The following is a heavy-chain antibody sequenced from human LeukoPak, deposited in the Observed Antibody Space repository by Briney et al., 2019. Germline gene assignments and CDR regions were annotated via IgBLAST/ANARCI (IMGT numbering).Heavy chain of an antibody. J-gene: IGHJ4*02. CDR1: GGTFSSYA. D-gene: IGHD5-24*01. V-gene: IGHV1-69*13. CDR2: IIPIFGTA. Sequence: SVKVPCKASGGTFSSYAISWVRQAPGQGLEWMGGIIPIFGTANYAQKFQGRVTITADESTSTAYMELSSLRSEDTAVYYCARDHPADGYNPHYFDYWGQGTLVTVSS. CDR3: ARDHPADGYNPHYFDY.